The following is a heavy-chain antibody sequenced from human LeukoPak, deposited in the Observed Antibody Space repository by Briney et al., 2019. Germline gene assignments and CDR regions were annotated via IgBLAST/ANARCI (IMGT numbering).Heavy chain of an antibody. J-gene: IGHJ4*02. CDR2: IYHTGST. CDR1: GGSISSYY. V-gene: IGHV4-59*01. D-gene: IGHD7-27*01. CDR3: ASRKLGNDY. Sequence: SETLSLTCTVSGGSISSYYWSWIRQPPGKGLEWICYIYHTGSTSYSPSLQRRITIAADTSQNQCSLKLSSVTAADTAVYYCASRKLGNDYWGQGTLVTVSS.